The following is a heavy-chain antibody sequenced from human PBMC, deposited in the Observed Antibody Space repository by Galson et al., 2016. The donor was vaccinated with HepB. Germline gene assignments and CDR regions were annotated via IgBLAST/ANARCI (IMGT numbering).Heavy chain of an antibody. V-gene: IGHV4-4*02. CDR3: ARPKYYYGSVYYFDF. J-gene: IGHJ4*02. Sequence: SETLSLTCAVSGASISSSTWWSWVRQPPGKELEWIGEISHSGTTNCNPSLKSRLTLSVDKSKNQFSLKLSSVATADTAVYYCARPKYYYGSVYYFDFWGQGTLVTVSS. D-gene: IGHD3-10*01. CDR2: ISHSGTT. CDR1: GASISSSTW.